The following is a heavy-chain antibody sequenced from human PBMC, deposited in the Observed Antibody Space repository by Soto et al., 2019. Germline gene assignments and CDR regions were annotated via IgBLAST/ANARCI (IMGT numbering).Heavy chain of an antibody. D-gene: IGHD3-16*01. CDR3: ARGGREVPRFPDDT. CDR1: GYTFSDYY. V-gene: IGHV1-2*02. J-gene: IGHJ5*02. Sequence: QVQLVQSGAEVKKPGASVYVSCKASGYTFSDYYVHWVRQAPGQGLEWMGWINPNVGGTNYARKFQGRATMTRATSISTVYMKLTTLSPADTAIYCWARGGREVPRFPDDTWCQGTRVTVSS. CDR2: INPNVGGT.